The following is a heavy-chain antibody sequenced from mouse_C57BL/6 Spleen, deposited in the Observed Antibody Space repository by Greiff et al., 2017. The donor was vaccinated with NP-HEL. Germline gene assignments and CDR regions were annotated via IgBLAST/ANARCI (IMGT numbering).Heavy chain of an antibody. CDR3: ARGDYDDDEYWYFDV. Sequence: QVQLQQPGAELVKPGASVKLSCKASGYTFTSYWMHWVKQRPGQGLEWIGMIHPNSGSTNYNEKFKSKATLTVDKPSSTAYMQLSSLTSEDSAVYYCARGDYDDDEYWYFDVWGTGTTVTVSS. CDR1: GYTFTSYW. D-gene: IGHD2-4*01. V-gene: IGHV1-64*01. J-gene: IGHJ1*03. CDR2: IHPNSGST.